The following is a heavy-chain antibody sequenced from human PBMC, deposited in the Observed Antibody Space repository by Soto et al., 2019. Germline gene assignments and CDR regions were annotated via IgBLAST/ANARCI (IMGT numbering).Heavy chain of an antibody. V-gene: IGHV3-21*01. CDR1: GFTFSTYS. D-gene: IGHD2-15*01. CDR3: ASAVSGYCSGDSCYDYFDY. J-gene: IGHJ4*02. Sequence: EVQLVGSGGGLVKPGGSLRLSCAASGFTFSTYSMNWVRQAPGKGLEWVSSISSSSSHIYYADSVKGRFTISRDNAKNSLYLQMNSLRAEDTAVYYCASAVSGYCSGDSCYDYFDYWGQGTLVTVSS. CDR2: ISSSSSHI.